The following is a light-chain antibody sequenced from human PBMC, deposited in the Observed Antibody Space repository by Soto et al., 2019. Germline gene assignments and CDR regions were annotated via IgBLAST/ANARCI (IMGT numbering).Light chain of an antibody. CDR3: QQYNVYST. J-gene: IGKJ1*01. CDR1: QSSSSW. V-gene: IGKV1-5*01. Sequence: MTQSPATLSVSTGEIATLSFGASQSSSSWLSWYQQTPGKAPKLLIYDASSLESEVPSRFSGSGSGTEFTLTISILHADDFATYCCQQYNVYSTFGQGTKVDI. CDR2: DAS.